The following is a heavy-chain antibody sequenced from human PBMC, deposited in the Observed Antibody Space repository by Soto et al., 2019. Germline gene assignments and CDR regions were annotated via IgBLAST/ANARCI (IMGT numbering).Heavy chain of an antibody. CDR2: IYYSGST. CDR3: ARVRRGYSYGRRNYFDY. CDR1: GGSVSSGSYY. D-gene: IGHD5-18*01. Sequence: PSETLSLTCTVSGGSVSSGSYYWSWIRQPPGKGLEWIGYIYYSGSTNYNPSLKSRVTISVDTSKNQFSLKLSSVTAADTAVYYCARVRRGYSYGRRNYFDYWGQRTLVTVSS. V-gene: IGHV4-61*01. J-gene: IGHJ4*02.